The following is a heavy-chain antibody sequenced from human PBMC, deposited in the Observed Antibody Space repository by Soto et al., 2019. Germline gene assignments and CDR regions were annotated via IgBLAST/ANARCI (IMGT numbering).Heavy chain of an antibody. D-gene: IGHD3-10*01. Sequence: EVQLGESGGGLVQPGGCLRVSCTASTFTLATYSVNWVRQAPGKGLEWVSYIRSGGTITFYADSVKGRFTISRDNGKNSLYLQMNSLRAEDTAVYYRAGENKDGSHLSCWGQGTLVTVSS. J-gene: IGHJ4*02. CDR3: AGENKDGSHLSC. CDR1: TFTLATYS. CDR2: IRSGGTIT. V-gene: IGHV3-48*01.